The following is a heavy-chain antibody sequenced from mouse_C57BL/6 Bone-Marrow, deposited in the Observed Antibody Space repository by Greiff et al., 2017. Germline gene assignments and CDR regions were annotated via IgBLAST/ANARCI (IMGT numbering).Heavy chain of an antibody. CDR3: ASYLVYDYGAWFAY. Sequence: VMLVESGPGLVQPSQSLSITCTVSGFSLTSYGVHWVRQSPGKGLEWLGVIWRGGSTDYNAAFMSRLSITKDKSKSQVFFKMNSLQADDTAIYYCASYLVYDYGAWFAYWGQGTLVTVSA. J-gene: IGHJ3*01. CDR1: GFSLTSYG. D-gene: IGHD2-4*01. CDR2: IWRGGST. V-gene: IGHV2-5*01.